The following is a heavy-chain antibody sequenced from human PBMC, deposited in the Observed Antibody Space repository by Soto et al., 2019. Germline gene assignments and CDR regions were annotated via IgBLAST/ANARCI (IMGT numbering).Heavy chain of an antibody. J-gene: IGHJ4*02. D-gene: IGHD3-3*01. CDR1: GFPFSYYW. CDR2: IHSDGSST. CDR3: ARDFGKFDY. Sequence: GGSLRLSCAASGFPFSYYWMHWVRQAPGQGLVWVSRIHSDGSSTTYADSVKGRFTISRDNAKNTLSLQMNSLRVEDTAVYYCARDFGKFDYWGQGTLVTVSS. V-gene: IGHV3-74*01.